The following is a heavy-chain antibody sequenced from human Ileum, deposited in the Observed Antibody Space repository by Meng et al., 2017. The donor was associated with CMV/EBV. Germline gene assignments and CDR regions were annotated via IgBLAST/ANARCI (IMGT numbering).Heavy chain of an antibody. V-gene: IGHV1-2*02. J-gene: IGHJ4*02. CDR1: GYTFTDYF. D-gene: IGHD6-13*01. CDR3: ARGTDSSSWSYYFDY. CDR2: INPKSGGP. Sequence: ASVKVSCKTSGYTFTDYFIHWVRQAPGQGLEWMGWINPKSGGPNYAQKFQGKVTMTRDTSISTVYMELRRLRSDDTAVYYCARGTDSSSWSYYFDYWGQGTLVTVSS.